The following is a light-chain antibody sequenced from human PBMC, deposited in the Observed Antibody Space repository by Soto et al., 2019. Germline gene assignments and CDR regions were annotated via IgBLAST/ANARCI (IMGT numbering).Light chain of an antibody. J-gene: IGKJ2*01. CDR3: QQRRYWPRS. CDR1: QSVSNS. CDR2: DAS. V-gene: IGKV3-11*01. Sequence: EIVLTQSPATLSLSPGERATLSCRASQSVSNSLVWFQQKPGQAPRLLIYDASNRAADIPPRFSGSGSGTDFTFTISSFVPEDLAVSYCQQRRYWPRSFGQGTKVEI.